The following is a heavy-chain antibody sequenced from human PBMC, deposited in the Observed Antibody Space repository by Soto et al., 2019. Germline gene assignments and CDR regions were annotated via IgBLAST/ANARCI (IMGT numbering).Heavy chain of an antibody. Sequence: QVQLVESGGGVVQPGRSLRLSCAASGFTFSSYGMHWVRQAPGKGLEWVAVIWYDGSNKYYADSVKGRFTISRDNSKNTRYLQMNSLRAEDTAVYYCATDVMTTVTTSDYWGQGTLVTVSS. CDR2: IWYDGSNK. D-gene: IGHD4-17*01. CDR1: GFTFSSYG. CDR3: ATDVMTTVTTSDY. J-gene: IGHJ4*02. V-gene: IGHV3-33*01.